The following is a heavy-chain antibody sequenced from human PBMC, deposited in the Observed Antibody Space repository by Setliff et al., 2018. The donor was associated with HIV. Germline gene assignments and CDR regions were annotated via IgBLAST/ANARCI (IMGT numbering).Heavy chain of an antibody. CDR3: ANRLRGYNKWYYFDY. CDR2: INSDGSST. CDR1: GFTFSSYS. J-gene: IGHJ4*02. Sequence: GGSLRLSCAASGFTFSSYSMNWVRQAPGKGLEWVSYINSDGSSTSYADSVKGRFTISRDNSKNTLSLQMNSLGAEDTAVYYCANRLRGYNKWYYFDYWGQGTLVTVSS. V-gene: IGHV3-48*01. D-gene: IGHD1-1*01.